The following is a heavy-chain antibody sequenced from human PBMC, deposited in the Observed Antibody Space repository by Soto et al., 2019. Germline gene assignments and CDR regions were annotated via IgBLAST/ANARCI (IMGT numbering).Heavy chain of an antibody. CDR1: GFTFSSYG. D-gene: IGHD3-16*01. Sequence: QVQLVESGGGVVQPGRSLRLSCAASGFTFSSYGMHWVRQAPGKGLEWVAVIWYDGSNKYYADSVKGRFTISRDNSKNTLYLQMNSLRAEDTAVYYCARDGYDYSWGIQNTVSGNADDAFDIWGQGTMVTVSS. CDR2: IWYDGSNK. CDR3: ARDGYDYSWGIQNTVSGNADDAFDI. V-gene: IGHV3-33*01. J-gene: IGHJ3*02.